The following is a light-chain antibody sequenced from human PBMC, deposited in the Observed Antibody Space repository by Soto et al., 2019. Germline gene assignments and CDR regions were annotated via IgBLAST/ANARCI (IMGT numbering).Light chain of an antibody. J-gene: IGKJ1*01. CDR1: QSVGSRW. CDR3: QQYYSSQT. Sequence: EIVLTQSPGTVSLSPGERATLSCRASQSVGSRWLAWYQQKPGQAPRVLIYGGSNRATGIPDRFSGSGSGTDFTLTISRLEPEDFAVYYCQQYYSSQTFGQGTKVEMK. CDR2: GGS. V-gene: IGKV3-20*01.